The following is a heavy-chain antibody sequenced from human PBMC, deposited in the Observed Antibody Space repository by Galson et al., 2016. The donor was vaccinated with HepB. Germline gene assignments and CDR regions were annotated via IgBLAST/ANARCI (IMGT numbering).Heavy chain of an antibody. CDR3: AHVRGYSYGHCFDY. D-gene: IGHD5-18*01. CDR1: GFSLTSGGVG. J-gene: IGHJ4*02. V-gene: IGHV2-5*01. CDR2: IFWNDDK. Sequence: PALVKPTQTLTLTCTFSGFSLTSGGVGVGWVRQPPGEALECLALIFWNDDKRYSPSLKSRLTTTKDTSKNQVVLTMVNMDPLDTATYYCAHVRGYSYGHCFDYWGQGILVTVSS.